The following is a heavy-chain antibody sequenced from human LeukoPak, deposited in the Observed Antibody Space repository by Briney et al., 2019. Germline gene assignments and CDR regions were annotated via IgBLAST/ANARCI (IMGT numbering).Heavy chain of an antibody. CDR1: GFNFRNYA. Sequence: PGGSLRLSCAASGFNFRNYAMVWVRQAPGKGLECVAALSGGATSSYYSDSVRGRFTITRDNSKNTLYLQMNDLRAEDTAIYYCAKDTRREPLTGMDVWGQGTTVTV. V-gene: IGHV3-23*01. CDR2: LSGGATSS. CDR3: AKDTRREPLTGMDV. D-gene: IGHD3-9*01. J-gene: IGHJ6*02.